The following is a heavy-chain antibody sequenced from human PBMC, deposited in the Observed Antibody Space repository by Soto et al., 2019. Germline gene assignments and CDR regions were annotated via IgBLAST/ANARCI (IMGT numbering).Heavy chain of an antibody. Sequence: SPTLSLTCAVYGGSFSGYYWSWIRQPPGKGLEWIGEINHSGSTNYNPSLKSRVTISVDTSKNQFSLKLSSVTAADTAVYYCARGLVVVVAAYAFDIWGQGTMVTVSS. CDR2: INHSGST. D-gene: IGHD2-15*01. CDR1: GGSFSGYY. V-gene: IGHV4-34*01. J-gene: IGHJ3*02. CDR3: ARGLVVVVAAYAFDI.